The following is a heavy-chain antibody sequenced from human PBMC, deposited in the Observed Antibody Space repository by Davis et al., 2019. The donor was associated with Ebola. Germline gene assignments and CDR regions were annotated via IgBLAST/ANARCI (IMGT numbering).Heavy chain of an antibody. J-gene: IGHJ6*02. V-gene: IGHV3-11*01. Sequence: GESLKISCAASGFTFSDYYMSWIRQAPGKGLEWVSYISSSGSTIYYADSVKGRFTISRDNAKNSLYLQMNSLRAEDKAVYYCARGFLYYGSGSYQPPNYYYGMDVWGQGTTVTVSS. D-gene: IGHD3-10*01. CDR3: ARGFLYYGSGSYQPPNYYYGMDV. CDR1: GFTFSDYY. CDR2: ISSSGSTI.